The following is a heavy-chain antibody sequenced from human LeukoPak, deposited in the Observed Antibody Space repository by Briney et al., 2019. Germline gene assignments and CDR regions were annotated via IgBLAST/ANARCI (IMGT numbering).Heavy chain of an antibody. CDR1: GDSVSSNSAA. V-gene: IGHV6-1*01. CDR3: ARVSPRAAGILFDY. CDR2: TYYRSKWYN. D-gene: IGHD6-13*01. Sequence: SQTLSLTCAISGDSVSSNSAAWNWIRQSPSRGLEWLGRTYYRSKWYNDYAVSVKSRITINPDTSKNQFSLQLNSVNPEDTAVYYCARVSPRAAGILFDYWGQGALVTVSS. J-gene: IGHJ4*02.